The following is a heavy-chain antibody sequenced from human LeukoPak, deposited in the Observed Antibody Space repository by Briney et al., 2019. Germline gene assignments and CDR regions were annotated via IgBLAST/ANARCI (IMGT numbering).Heavy chain of an antibody. CDR1: GGSISSGSYY. CDR3: AREYSGSYSEIGD. D-gene: IGHD1-26*01. J-gene: IGHJ4*02. CDR2: IYTSGST. V-gene: IGHV4-61*02. Sequence: SETLSLTCTVSGGSISSGSYYWSWIRQPAGKGLEWLGRIYTSGSTNYNPSLKSRVTMSVDTSKNQFSLKLSSVTAAGTAVYYCAREYSGSYSEIGDWGQGTLVTVSS.